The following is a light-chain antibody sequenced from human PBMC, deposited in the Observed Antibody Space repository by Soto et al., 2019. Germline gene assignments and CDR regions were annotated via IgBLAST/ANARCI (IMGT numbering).Light chain of an antibody. J-gene: IGKJ1*01. CDR1: QSVRTG. Sequence: EMVMTQSPATLSVSPGEGATLSCRASQSVRTGLAWYQQKPGQAPRLLIYGASIRATGIPARFSGSGSGTEFTLTITSLQPDDFATYYCHQYNSFSPWTFGQGTKVDI. CDR3: HQYNSFSPWT. CDR2: GAS. V-gene: IGKV3-15*01.